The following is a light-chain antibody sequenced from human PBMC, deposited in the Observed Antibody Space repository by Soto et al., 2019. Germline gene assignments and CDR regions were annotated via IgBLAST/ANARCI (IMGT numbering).Light chain of an antibody. CDR1: QGISDA. CDR3: QQFSDYPFT. J-gene: IGKJ3*01. Sequence: AIQLTQSPSSLSASVGDRVTITCRASQGISDALAWYQQEPGKPPKLLIYDASRLEGGVPSRFSGSGSGTDFTLAISSLQPEDFATYYCQQFSDYPFTFGPGTRVDIK. CDR2: DAS. V-gene: IGKV1D-13*01.